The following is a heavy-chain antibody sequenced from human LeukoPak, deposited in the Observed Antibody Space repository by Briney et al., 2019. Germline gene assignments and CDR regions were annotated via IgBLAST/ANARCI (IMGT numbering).Heavy chain of an antibody. Sequence: GGSLRLSCAASGFTFSSYGMHWVRQAPGKGLEWVAFTRYDGSNKYYADSVKGRFTISRDNSKNTLYLQMNSLRAEDTAVYYCAKARTRGYSYGSFDYWGQGTLVTVSS. D-gene: IGHD5-18*01. CDR1: GFTFSSYG. CDR2: TRYDGSNK. CDR3: AKARTRGYSYGSFDY. J-gene: IGHJ4*02. V-gene: IGHV3-30*02.